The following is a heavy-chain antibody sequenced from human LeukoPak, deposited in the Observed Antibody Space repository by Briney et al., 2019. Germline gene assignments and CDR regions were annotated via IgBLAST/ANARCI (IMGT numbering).Heavy chain of an antibody. CDR1: GFTFSSYG. CDR3: ARGKSNTGTSDY. Sequence: GGSLRLSCSASGFTFSSYGMHWVRQAPGKGLEWVAFIHYDGSNKYYADSVKGRFTISRDNSKNTLYLQMNSLRAEDTAVYYCARGKSNTGTSDYWGQGTLVTVSS. J-gene: IGHJ4*02. V-gene: IGHV3-30*02. CDR2: IHYDGSNK. D-gene: IGHD1-26*01.